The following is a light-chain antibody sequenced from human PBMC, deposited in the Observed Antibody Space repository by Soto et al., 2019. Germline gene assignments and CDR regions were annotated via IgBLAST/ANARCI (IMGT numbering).Light chain of an antibody. CDR1: QSVSRN. CDR2: GAS. V-gene: IGKV3-15*01. Sequence: DIVMTQSPATLSVSPGERATLSCRASQSVSRNLAWYQQRPGQAPRLLIYGASTRATGIPARFSGTGSGTDFILTISSLQSEDFAVYDCQQYDDWPRTFGQGTKVEIK. J-gene: IGKJ1*01. CDR3: QQYDDWPRT.